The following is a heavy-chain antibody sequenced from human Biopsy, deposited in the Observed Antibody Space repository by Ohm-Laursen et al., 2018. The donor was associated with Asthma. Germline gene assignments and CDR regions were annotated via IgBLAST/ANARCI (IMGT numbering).Heavy chain of an antibody. Sequence: SLRLSCAASGFTFSSYSMHWVRQAPGKGLEWVAVISYDGSNKYYADSVKGRFTISRDNSKNTLYLQMNSLRAEDTAVYYCARDLHPTNHLGELSEGFDYWGQGTLVTVSS. D-gene: IGHD3-16*02. CDR3: ARDLHPTNHLGELSEGFDY. V-gene: IGHV3-30-3*01. J-gene: IGHJ4*02. CDR1: GFTFSSYS. CDR2: ISYDGSNK.